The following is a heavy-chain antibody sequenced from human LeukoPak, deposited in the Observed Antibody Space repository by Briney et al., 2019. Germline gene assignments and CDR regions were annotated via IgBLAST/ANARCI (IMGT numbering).Heavy chain of an antibody. V-gene: IGHV3-23*01. Sequence: GGSLRLSCAACGYTFCIYGMSGVRQAPGKGLEWGSAVRGSGSDTSCADRVKGRFPISRDNSENTVYLQMDSLRAGDTAIYYCAKTSRVNSAYDSPFDHWGQGTLVTVSS. CDR1: GYTFCIYG. J-gene: IGHJ4*02. CDR2: VRGSGSDT. D-gene: IGHD5-12*01. CDR3: AKTSRVNSAYDSPFDH.